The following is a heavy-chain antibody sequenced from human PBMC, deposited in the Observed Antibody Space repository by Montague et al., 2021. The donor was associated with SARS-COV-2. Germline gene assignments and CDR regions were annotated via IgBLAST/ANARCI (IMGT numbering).Heavy chain of an antibody. J-gene: IGHJ4*02. CDR3: ARDWKIGWLQLGEFDY. CDR1: GFTFSSYS. V-gene: IGHV3-21*01. D-gene: IGHD5-24*01. CDR2: ISSSSSYI. Sequence: SLRLSCAASGFTFSSYSMNWVHQAPGKGLEWVSSISSSSSYIYYADSVKGRFTISRDNAKNSLYLQMNSLRAEDTAVYYCARDWKIGWLQLGEFDYWGQGTLVTVSS.